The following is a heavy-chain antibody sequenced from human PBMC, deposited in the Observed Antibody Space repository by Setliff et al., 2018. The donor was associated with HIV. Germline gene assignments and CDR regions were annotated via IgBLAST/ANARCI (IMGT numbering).Heavy chain of an antibody. CDR2: VNHNGNI. Sequence: SETLSLTCTLNGVPLSDYYWNWIRQSPGKGLEWIVVVNHNGNINYNPSLKSRVTVSVDTSKTQYSLKMISVTAADTAMYYCAISIVGVTSEMYWAQGTLVTVSS. CDR1: GVPLSDYY. V-gene: IGHV4-34*01. D-gene: IGHD2-21*02. CDR3: AISIVGVTSEMY. J-gene: IGHJ4*02.